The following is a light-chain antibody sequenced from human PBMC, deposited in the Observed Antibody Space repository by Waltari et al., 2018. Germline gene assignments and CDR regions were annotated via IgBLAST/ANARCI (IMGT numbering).Light chain of an antibody. Sequence: EIVLTQSPGTLSLSPGERATLSCRASQSVSNNFLNWYQQKPGQAPSLLIYGASSRATGIPDRFSGSGSGTDFTLTISRLEPEDFAVYYCQQYDSIVLTFGGGTKVEI. CDR1: QSVSNNF. V-gene: IGKV3-20*01. CDR2: GAS. CDR3: QQYDSIVLT. J-gene: IGKJ4*01.